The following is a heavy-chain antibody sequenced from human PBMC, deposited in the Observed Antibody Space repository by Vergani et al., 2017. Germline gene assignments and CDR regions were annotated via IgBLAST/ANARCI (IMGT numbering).Heavy chain of an antibody. CDR1: GFTFDDYA. Sequence: EVQLVESGGGLVQPGRSLRLSCAASGFTFDDYAMHWVRPAPGKGLAWVSGISWNSGSIGYADSVKGRFTISRDNAKNSLYLQMNSLRAEDTALYYCAKLHSSSSNYYYYGMDVWGQGTTVTVSS. V-gene: IGHV3-9*01. D-gene: IGHD6-6*01. CDR2: ISWNSGSI. J-gene: IGHJ6*02. CDR3: AKLHSSSSNYYYYGMDV.